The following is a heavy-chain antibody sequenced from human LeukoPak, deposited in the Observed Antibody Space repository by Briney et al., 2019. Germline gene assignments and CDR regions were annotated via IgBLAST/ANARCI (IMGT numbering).Heavy chain of an antibody. V-gene: IGHV1-8*01. D-gene: IGHD3-9*01. CDR1: GYTFTSYN. CDR2: MNPNSGNT. J-gene: IGHJ5*02. Sequence: ASVKVSCKASGYTFTSYNINWVRQATGQGLEWMGWMNPNSGNTGYAKKFQGRVTMTTDTSTSTAYMELRSLRSDDTAVYYCARGLEYYDILTGQRIGRWFDPWGQGTLVTVSS. CDR3: ARGLEYYDILTGQRIGRWFDP.